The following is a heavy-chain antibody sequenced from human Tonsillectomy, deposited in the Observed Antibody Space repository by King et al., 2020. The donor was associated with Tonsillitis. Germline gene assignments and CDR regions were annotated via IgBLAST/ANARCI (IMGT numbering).Heavy chain of an antibody. Sequence: VQLVESGGGVVQPGRSLRLSCAASGFTFSNYAMQWVRQAPGKGLEWVAVISYDGSTKYYGASVKGRFTISRDNSKNTLNLQMNSLRAEDTAVYYCARDGEVGKDAFDIWGQGTMVTVSS. CDR1: GFTFSNYA. CDR2: ISYDGSTK. V-gene: IGHV3-30-3*01. J-gene: IGHJ3*02. D-gene: IGHD3-16*01. CDR3: ARDGEVGKDAFDI.